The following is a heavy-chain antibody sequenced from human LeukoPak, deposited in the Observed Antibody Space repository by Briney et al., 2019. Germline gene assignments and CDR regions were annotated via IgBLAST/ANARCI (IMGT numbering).Heavy chain of an antibody. CDR2: IGTAGDT. Sequence: GGSLTLSRAASGFIFSSYDMHWVRQATAKGLEWVSAIGTAGDTYYPGSVKGRFTISRQNAKNSLYLQMNSLRAGDTAVYYCARDRGSYWDYWGQGTLVTVSS. CDR1: GFIFSSYD. J-gene: IGHJ4*02. D-gene: IGHD1-26*01. CDR3: ARDRGSYWDY. V-gene: IGHV3-13*01.